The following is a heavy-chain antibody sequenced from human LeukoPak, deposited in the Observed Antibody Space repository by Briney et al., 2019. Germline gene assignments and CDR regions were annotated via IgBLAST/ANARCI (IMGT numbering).Heavy chain of an antibody. D-gene: IGHD6-19*01. CDR1: GGTFRRSA. CDR3: ARGSPFDI. V-gene: IGHV1-69*05. Sequence: SVKVSCKASGGTFRRSAIGWVRQAPGQGLEWMGGIIPIFGTANYAQKFQGRVTITTGESTSTAYMELSSLRSEDTAVYYCARGSPFDIWGQGTMVTVSS. CDR2: IIPIFGTA. J-gene: IGHJ3*02.